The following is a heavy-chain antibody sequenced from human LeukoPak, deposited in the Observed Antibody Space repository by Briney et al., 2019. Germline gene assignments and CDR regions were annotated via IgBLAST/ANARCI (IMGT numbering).Heavy chain of an antibody. CDR3: AKGDYGDCY. D-gene: IGHD4-17*01. CDR2: FTSSGNT. Sequence: GGSLRLSCTGSGFTFSNYAVAWVRQPPGKGLEWVSSFTSSGNTYYADSVKGRFTVSRDNSKSTLYMQMTSLRAEDTAVYYCAKGDYGDCYWGQGTLVTVSS. J-gene: IGHJ4*02. CDR1: GFTFSNYA. V-gene: IGHV3-23*01.